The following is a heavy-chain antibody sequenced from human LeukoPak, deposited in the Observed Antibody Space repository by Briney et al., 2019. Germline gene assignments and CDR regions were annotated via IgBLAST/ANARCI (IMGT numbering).Heavy chain of an antibody. CDR2: IYHSGCT. V-gene: IGHV4-4*02. D-gene: IGHD1-26*01. Sequence: PSETLSLTCSVSGGPISSNMWWSWVRQTPGKGLEWIGEIYHSGCTNYNPSLKSRVTISLDKSKNQFSLNLNSINAADTAVYYCARGLGGRYYFDHWGQGTLVTVSS. CDR1: GGPISSNMW. CDR3: ARGLGGRYYFDH. J-gene: IGHJ4*02.